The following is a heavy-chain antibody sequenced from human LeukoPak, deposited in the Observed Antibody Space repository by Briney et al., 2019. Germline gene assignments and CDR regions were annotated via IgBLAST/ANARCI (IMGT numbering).Heavy chain of an antibody. CDR3: ARTVVVVTADRYYYYYMDV. CDR2: IYTSGST. D-gene: IGHD2-21*02. V-gene: IGHV4-4*07. Sequence: PSETLSLTCTVSGGSISSYYWSWIRQPAGKGLEWIGRIYTSGSTNYNPSLKSRVTLSVDTSKNQFSLNLSSVTAADTAVYYCARTVVVVTADRYYYYYMDVWGKGTTVTVSS. CDR1: GGSISSYY. J-gene: IGHJ6*03.